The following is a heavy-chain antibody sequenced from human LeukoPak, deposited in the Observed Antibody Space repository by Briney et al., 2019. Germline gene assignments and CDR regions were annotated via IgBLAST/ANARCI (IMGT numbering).Heavy chain of an antibody. CDR1: GYTFTGYY. V-gene: IGHV1-2*02. CDR2: INPDSGGK. Sequence: ASVKVSCKASGYTFTGYYMHWVRQAPGQGLEWMGWINPDSGGKNYPQKFLGRVTMTRDTSINTAYMELSRLRSDDTALYYCAVTSGWRRYFHHWGQGTLVTVSS. CDR3: AVTSGWRRYFHH. D-gene: IGHD6-19*01. J-gene: IGHJ1*01.